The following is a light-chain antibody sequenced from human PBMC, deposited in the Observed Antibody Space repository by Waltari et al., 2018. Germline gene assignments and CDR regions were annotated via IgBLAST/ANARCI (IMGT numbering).Light chain of an antibody. CDR1: RSDVGGYNY. Sequence: QSALTQPRSVSGSPGQSVTISCSGTRSDVGGYNYVSWYQQLPGKAPKFMIYDVSKRPSGVPDRFSGSKSGNTASLTISGLQAEDEADYYCCSYAGSYTWVFGGGTKLTVL. J-gene: IGLJ3*02. V-gene: IGLV2-11*01. CDR2: DVS. CDR3: CSYAGSYTWV.